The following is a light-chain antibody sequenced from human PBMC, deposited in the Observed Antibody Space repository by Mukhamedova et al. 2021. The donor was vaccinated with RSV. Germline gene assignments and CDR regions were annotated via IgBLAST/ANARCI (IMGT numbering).Light chain of an antibody. Sequence: WLQQKPDQSPVLVIFQDKKRPSGIPECFSGSNSGNTATLTISGTQAVDEADYYCQAWDSGTGVFGGGTKFTVL. CDR2: QDK. J-gene: IGLJ2*01. CDR3: QAWDSGTGV. V-gene: IGLV3-1*01.